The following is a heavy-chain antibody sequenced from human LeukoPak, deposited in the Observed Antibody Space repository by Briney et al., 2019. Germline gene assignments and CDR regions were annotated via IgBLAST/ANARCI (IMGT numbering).Heavy chain of an antibody. D-gene: IGHD5-18*01. Sequence: SVKVSCKASGGTFISYAISWVRQAPGQGLEWMGRIIPIFGTANYAQKFQGRVTITTDESTSTAYMELSSLRSEDTAVYYCARGWYLDTAMARGYWGQGTLVTVSS. V-gene: IGHV1-69*05. CDR1: GGTFISYA. CDR3: ARGWYLDTAMARGY. J-gene: IGHJ4*02. CDR2: IIPIFGTA.